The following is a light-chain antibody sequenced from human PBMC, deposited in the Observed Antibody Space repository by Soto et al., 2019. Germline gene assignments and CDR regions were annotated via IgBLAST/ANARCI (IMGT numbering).Light chain of an antibody. Sequence: EIVLTQSPGTLSLSPGERATLSCRASQSVSSSYLAWYQQKPGQAPRLLIYGASSRATGIPDRFSGSGSGTDFTLTISRLEPEDFAVYYCQQYGSSIRWTFGQGTKVKSN. V-gene: IGKV3-20*01. CDR3: QQYGSSIRWT. CDR2: GAS. J-gene: IGKJ1*01. CDR1: QSVSSSY.